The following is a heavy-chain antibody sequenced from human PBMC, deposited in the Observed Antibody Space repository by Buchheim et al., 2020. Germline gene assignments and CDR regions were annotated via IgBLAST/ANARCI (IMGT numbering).Heavy chain of an antibody. CDR3: VRAIAAAAGS. CDR1: GFTFSRYW. J-gene: IGHJ5*02. CDR2: IRQEGGEK. V-gene: IGHV3-7*01. Sequence: EVQLVESGGGLVQPGGSLRLSCADSGFTFSRYWMSWVRQAPGKGLEWVANIRQEGGEKYYVDSVKGRFTISRDNAKSSLYLQMNSLRAEDTAVYYCVRAIAAAAGSWGQGTL. D-gene: IGHD6-13*01.